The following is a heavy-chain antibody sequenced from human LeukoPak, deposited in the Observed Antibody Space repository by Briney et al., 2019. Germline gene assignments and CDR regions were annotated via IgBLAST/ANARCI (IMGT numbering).Heavy chain of an antibody. CDR3: VAPYSNPRDRSIDY. D-gene: IGHD4-11*01. V-gene: IGHV4-59*01. CDR2: IYYSGST. Sequence: PSETLSLTCTVSGGSINNYYWSWIRQPPGGRLEWIGYIYYSGSTNYNPSLKSRVTISVDTSKNQFSLKVSSVTAADTAVYYCVAPYSNPRDRSIDYWGQGTLVTVSS. J-gene: IGHJ4*02. CDR1: GGSINNYY.